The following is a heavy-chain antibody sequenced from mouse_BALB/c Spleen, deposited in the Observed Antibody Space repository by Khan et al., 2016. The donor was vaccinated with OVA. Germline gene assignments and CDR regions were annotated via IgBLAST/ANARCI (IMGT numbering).Heavy chain of an antibody. CDR2: IYYSGTI. CDR1: GISITTGNYR. V-gene: IGHV3-5*02. CDR3: ARDYGSLYWYFDV. Sequence: VQLKESGPGLVKPSQTVSLTCTVTGISITTGNYRWSWIRQFPGNKLEWIGNIYYSGTITYNTSLTSRTTLTRDPSKSQFFLEMNSLTAEDTATYFCARDYGSLYWYFDVWGAGTTVTVSS. D-gene: IGHD1-1*01. J-gene: IGHJ1*01.